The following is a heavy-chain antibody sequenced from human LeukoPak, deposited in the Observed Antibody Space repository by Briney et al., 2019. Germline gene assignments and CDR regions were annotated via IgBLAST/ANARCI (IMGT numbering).Heavy chain of an antibody. J-gene: IGHJ4*02. V-gene: IGHV3-23*01. CDR3: AKDVVWGSYRYSDY. D-gene: IGHD3-16*02. CDR1: GFTFSSYA. CDR2: ISGSGGST. Sequence: GGSLRLSCAASGFTFSSYAMSWVRQAPGKGLEWVSAISGSGGSTYYADSVKGRFTISRDNSKNTLYLQMNSLRAEDTAVYYCAKDVVWGSYRYSDYWGQGTLVTVSS.